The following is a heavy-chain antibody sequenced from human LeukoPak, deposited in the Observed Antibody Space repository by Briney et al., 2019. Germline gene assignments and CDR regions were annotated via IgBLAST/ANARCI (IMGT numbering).Heavy chain of an antibody. CDR1: GFTVSSKY. CDR2: IYSGGST. D-gene: IGHD3-16*01. J-gene: IGHJ4*02. CDR3: ARERAYGGVDY. V-gene: IGHV3-66*01. Sequence: GGSLRLSCAASGFTVSSKYMSWGRQAPEKGLEWVSVIYSGGSTYYADSVKGRFTISRDNSKNTLYLQMNSLRAEDTAVYYCARERAYGGVDYWGQGTLVTVSS.